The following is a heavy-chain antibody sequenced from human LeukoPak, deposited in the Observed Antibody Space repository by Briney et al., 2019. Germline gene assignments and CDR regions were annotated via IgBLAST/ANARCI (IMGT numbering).Heavy chain of an antibody. CDR2: VSWNSGSI. CDR3: AKDRYSSGRSPAFDY. J-gene: IGHJ4*02. Sequence: PGGSLRLSCAASGFTFSSYGMSWVRQAPGKGLEWVSGVSWNSGSIGYADSVKGRFTISRDNAKNSLYLQMNSLRAEDMALYYCAKDRYSSGRSPAFDYWGQGTLVTVSS. CDR1: GFTFSSYG. D-gene: IGHD6-19*01. V-gene: IGHV3-9*03.